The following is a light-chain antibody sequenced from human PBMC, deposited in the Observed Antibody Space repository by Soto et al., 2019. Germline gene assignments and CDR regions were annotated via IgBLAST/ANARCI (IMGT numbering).Light chain of an antibody. J-gene: IGLJ1*01. CDR1: NSNIGSNT. Sequence: QSVLTQPPSASGTPGQRVTISCSGSNSNIGSNTVTWYQQLPGTAPILLIYSNNQRSSGVPDRFSGSRSGTSGSLAISGLQSEDEADYYCATWDDRLNGYVFVSGTKLTVL. V-gene: IGLV1-44*01. CDR3: ATWDDRLNGYV. CDR2: SNN.